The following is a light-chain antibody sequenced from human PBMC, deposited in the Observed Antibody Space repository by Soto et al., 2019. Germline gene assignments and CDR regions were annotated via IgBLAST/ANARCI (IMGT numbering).Light chain of an antibody. CDR3: QSETT. V-gene: IGKV3-15*01. CDR2: GAS. J-gene: IGKJ1*01. CDR1: QSVSSN. Sequence: EIVMTQSPATLSVSPGERATLSCRASQSVSSNLAWYQQKPGQAPRLLIYGASTRATGIPARFSGSGSGTEFTLTISSLQSEDFAVYYCQSETTFGQGTKVEIK.